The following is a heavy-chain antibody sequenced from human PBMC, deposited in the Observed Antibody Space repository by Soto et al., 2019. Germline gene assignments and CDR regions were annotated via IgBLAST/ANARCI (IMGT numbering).Heavy chain of an antibody. V-gene: IGHV3-66*01. CDR3: ARSGGNYWFDP. CDR1: GFTVSRNY. J-gene: IGHJ5*02. Sequence: EVQVVESGGGLVQPGGSLRLSCAASGFTVSRNYMTWVRQAPGKGLEWVSVIYSGGSTYYADSVKGRFTISRDNSKNTLYLQMNSLRAEDTAVYYCARSGGNYWFDPWGQGTLATVSS. CDR2: IYSGGST. D-gene: IGHD2-21*02.